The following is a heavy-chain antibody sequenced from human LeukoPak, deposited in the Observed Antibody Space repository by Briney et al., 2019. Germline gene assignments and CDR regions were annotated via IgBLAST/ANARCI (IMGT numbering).Heavy chain of an antibody. Sequence: GGSLRLSCAASGFTFSSYAMSWVRQAPGKGLEWVSAISGSGGSTYYADSVKGRFTISRDNSKNTLYLQMNSLRAEATAVYYCAKDPPYYYDSSGLFRGYWRQGTLVSVSS. CDR1: GFTFSSYA. V-gene: IGHV3-23*01. CDR2: ISGSGGST. D-gene: IGHD3-22*01. J-gene: IGHJ4*02. CDR3: AKDPPYYYDSSGLFRGY.